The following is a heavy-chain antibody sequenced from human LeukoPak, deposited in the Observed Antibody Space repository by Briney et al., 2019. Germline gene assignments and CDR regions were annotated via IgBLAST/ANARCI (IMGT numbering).Heavy chain of an antibody. CDR2: ISWNSGSI. D-gene: IGHD3-3*01. CDR1: GFTFDDYA. J-gene: IGHJ4*02. Sequence: GRSLRLFCAASGFTFDDYAMHWVRQAPGKGLEWVSGISWNSGSIGYADSVKGRFTISRDNAKNSLYLQMNSLRAEDTALYYCAKDIGPGEDFWSGYYDYWGQGTLVTVSS. V-gene: IGHV3-9*01. CDR3: AKDIGPGEDFWSGYYDY.